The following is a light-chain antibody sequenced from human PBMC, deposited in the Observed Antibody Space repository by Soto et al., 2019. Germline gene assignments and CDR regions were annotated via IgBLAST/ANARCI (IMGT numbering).Light chain of an antibody. CDR3: AAWDDSLSGSHVV. J-gene: IGLJ2*01. V-gene: IGLV1-47*01. CDR1: SSNIGSKY. CDR2: RNN. Sequence: QSVLTQPPSASGTPGQRVTISCSGSSSNIGSKYVYWYQQLPGTAPKLLIYRNNQRPSGVPDRFSGSKSGTSASLAISGLRSEDEADYYCAAWDDSLSGSHVVFGGGTKLTVL.